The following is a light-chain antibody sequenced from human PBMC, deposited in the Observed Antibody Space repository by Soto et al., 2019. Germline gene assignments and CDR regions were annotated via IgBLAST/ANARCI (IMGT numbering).Light chain of an antibody. V-gene: IGKV3-20*01. CDR1: QSVSSSY. CDR3: QQYGSSLWT. CDR2: GAS. Sequence: EIVLTQSPGTLSLSPGENTTISCRASQSVSSSYFAWYQQKPGQAPSLLIYGASSRATCIPERFSCSGSGTDFTLTISRLEPEEFAVYYCQQYGSSLWTFGQGTKVEIK. J-gene: IGKJ1*01.